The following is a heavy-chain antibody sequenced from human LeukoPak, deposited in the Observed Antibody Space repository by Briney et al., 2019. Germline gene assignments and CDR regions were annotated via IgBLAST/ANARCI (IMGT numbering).Heavy chain of an antibody. CDR2: ISSSSSYI. CDR3: ASLPHYGMDV. J-gene: IGHJ6*02. CDR1: GFAFTNYW. Sequence: GGSLRLSCAASGFAFTNYWMHWVRQAPGKGLEWVSSISSSSSYIYYADSVKGRFTISRDNAKNSLYLQMNSLRAEDTAVYYCASLPHYGMDVWGQGTTVTVSS. V-gene: IGHV3-21*01.